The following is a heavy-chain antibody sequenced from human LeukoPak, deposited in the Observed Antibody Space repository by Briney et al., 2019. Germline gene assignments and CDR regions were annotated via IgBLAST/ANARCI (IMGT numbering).Heavy chain of an antibody. V-gene: IGHV4-59*01. D-gene: IGHD1-26*01. CDR2: LHYSGTT. Sequence: PEILSVTRTGSGRPINGYFWSWIRQSPGKRLEWIGFLHYSGTTSSSPSLKSRVTISVDTSTNQFSLKLSSVTAADTAVYYCARDQAGSSGSWASDSWGQGTLVTVSS. CDR1: GRPINGYF. J-gene: IGHJ4*02. CDR3: ARDQAGSSGSWASDS.